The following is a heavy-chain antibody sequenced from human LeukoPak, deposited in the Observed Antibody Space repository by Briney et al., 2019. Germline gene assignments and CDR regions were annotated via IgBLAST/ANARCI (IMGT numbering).Heavy chain of an antibody. CDR2: INSDGSST. CDR1: GFTFSSYW. V-gene: IGHV3-74*01. CDR3: AKWAYSGYDPDPYYFDY. Sequence: PGGSLRLSCAASGFTFSSYWMHWVRQAPGKGLVWVSRINSDGSSTSYADSVKGRFTISRDNSENTLYLQMNSLRAEDTAMYYCAKWAYSGYDPDPYYFDYWGQGTLVTVSS. D-gene: IGHD5-12*01. J-gene: IGHJ4*02.